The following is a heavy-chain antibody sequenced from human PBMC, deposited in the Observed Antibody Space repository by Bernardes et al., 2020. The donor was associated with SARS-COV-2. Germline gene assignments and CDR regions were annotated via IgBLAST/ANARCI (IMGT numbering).Heavy chain of an antibody. D-gene: IGHD3-3*01. J-gene: IGHJ4*03. CDR3: ARIHYDLLSRSQGY. Sequence: GGSLRLSCEVSGSPFSLFQMIWVRQAPGKGLEWISYIGGRGWTMYYADSVKGRFTISRDNAKNSLYLQMNSLRAEDTAVYYCARIHYDLLSRSQGYWGRGTLVTVSS. V-gene: IGHV3-48*03. CDR2: IGGRGWTM. CDR1: GSPFSLFQ.